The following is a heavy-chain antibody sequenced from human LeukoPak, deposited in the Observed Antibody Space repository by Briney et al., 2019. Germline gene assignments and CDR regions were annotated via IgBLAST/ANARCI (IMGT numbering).Heavy chain of an antibody. J-gene: IGHJ6*03. CDR3: ARDSSFRRHYYYYYMDV. CDR1: GFTFSRYS. CDR2: ISPSGGIT. D-gene: IGHD6-6*01. V-gene: IGHV3-23*01. Sequence: GGSLRLPCAVSGFTFSRYSMNWVRRAPGKGLQWVSGISPSGGITYYTDSVKGRFTISRDNSKNTVSLQMNSLRAEDTAVYYCARDSSFRRHYYYYYMDVWGKGTTVTVSS.